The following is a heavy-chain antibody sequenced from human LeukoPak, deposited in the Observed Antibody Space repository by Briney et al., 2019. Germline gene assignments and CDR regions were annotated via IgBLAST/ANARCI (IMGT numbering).Heavy chain of an antibody. D-gene: IGHD6-19*01. V-gene: IGHV1-2*02. CDR2: INPNSGGT. CDR3: ARGSVTGTASWFDP. CDR1: GYSFSGYY. J-gene: IGHJ5*02. Sequence: PRASVKVSCKTSGYSFSGYYIHWVRQAPGQGLEWMGWINPNSGGTNYAQKFQDRVTMTRDTSINTAYVELSSLTSDDTAVYYCARGSVTGTASWFDPWGQGTLVTVSS.